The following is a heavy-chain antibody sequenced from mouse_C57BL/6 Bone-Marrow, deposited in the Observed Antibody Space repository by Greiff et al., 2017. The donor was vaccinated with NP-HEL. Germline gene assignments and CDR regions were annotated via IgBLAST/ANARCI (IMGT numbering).Heavy chain of an antibody. J-gene: IGHJ2*01. D-gene: IGHD1-1*01. CDR2: IYPRSGNT. Sequence: VQGVESGAELARPGASVKLSCKASGYTFTSYGISWVKQRTGQGLEWIGEIYPRSGNTYYNEKFKGKATLTADKSSSTAYMELRSLTSEDSAVYFCARWDTTVVEGDYFDYWGQGTTLTVSS. CDR1: GYTFTSYG. CDR3: ARWDTTVVEGDYFDY. V-gene: IGHV1-81*01.